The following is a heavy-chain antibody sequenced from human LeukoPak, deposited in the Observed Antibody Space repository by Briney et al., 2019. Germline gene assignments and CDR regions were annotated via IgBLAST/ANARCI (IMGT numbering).Heavy chain of an antibody. J-gene: IGHJ4*02. CDR3: VTPPDSSGYYYLGYFDY. CDR2: ISGSGGST. Sequence: GGSLRLSCAASGFTFSSYAMSWVRQAPGKGLEWVSAISGSGGSTYYADSVKGRFTISRDNSKNTLYLQMNSLRAEDTAVYYCVTPPDSSGYYYLGYFDYRGQGTLVTVSS. V-gene: IGHV3-23*01. CDR1: GFTFSSYA. D-gene: IGHD3-22*01.